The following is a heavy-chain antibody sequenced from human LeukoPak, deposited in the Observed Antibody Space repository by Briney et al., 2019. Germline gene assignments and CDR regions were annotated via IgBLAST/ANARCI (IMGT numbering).Heavy chain of an antibody. CDR2: IYSGGST. CDR1: GFTVSSNY. Sequence: GGSLRLSCAASGFTVSSNYMSWVRQAPGKGLEWVSVIYSGGSTYHADSVKGRFTISRDNSKNTLYLQMNSLRAEDTAVYYCTTDISEDDLGYWGQGTLVTVSS. V-gene: IGHV3-66*01. CDR3: TTDISEDDLGY. J-gene: IGHJ4*02. D-gene: IGHD2-15*01.